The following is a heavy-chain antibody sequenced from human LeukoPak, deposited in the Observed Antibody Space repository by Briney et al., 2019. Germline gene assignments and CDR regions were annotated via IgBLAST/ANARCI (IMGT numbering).Heavy chain of an antibody. Sequence: GASVKVSCKASGFSFTGYYVHWVRQAPGQGLEWMGWINPDSGGTHYAQNFQGRVTMTSDTSISTAYMELSRLRSDDTALYYCATDNNYDILTNYYYWGQGTLVTVSS. CDR3: ATDNNYDILTNYYY. CDR1: GFSFTGYY. D-gene: IGHD3-9*01. V-gene: IGHV1-2*02. CDR2: INPDSGGT. J-gene: IGHJ4*02.